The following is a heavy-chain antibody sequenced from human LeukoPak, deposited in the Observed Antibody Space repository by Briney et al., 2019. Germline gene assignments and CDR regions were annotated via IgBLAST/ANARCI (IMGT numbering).Heavy chain of an antibody. D-gene: IGHD3-10*01. J-gene: IGHJ4*02. CDR3: AKDKFKGFGELLGYFDY. CDR2: ISGSGGST. Sequence: GGTLRLSCAGSGFTFSNYGMSWVRQAPGKGLEWVSAISGSGGSTYYADSVKGRFTISRDNSKNTLYLQMNSLRAEDTAVYYCAKDKFKGFGELLGYFDYWGQGTLVTVSS. CDR1: GFTFSNYG. V-gene: IGHV3-23*01.